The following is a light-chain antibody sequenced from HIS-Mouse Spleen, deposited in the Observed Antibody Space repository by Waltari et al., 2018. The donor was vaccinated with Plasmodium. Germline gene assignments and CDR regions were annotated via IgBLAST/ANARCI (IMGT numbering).Light chain of an antibody. V-gene: IGLV2-23*01. CDR2: EGS. Sequence: QSALTQPASVSGSPGQSITISCTGTSSDVGRYNLVSWYQQHPGKAPKLMIYEGSKRPSGVSNRFSCSKSGNTASLTISGLQAEDEADYYCCSYAGSSTSWVFGGGTKLTVL. CDR1: SSDVGRYNL. CDR3: CSYAGSSTSWV. J-gene: IGLJ3*02.